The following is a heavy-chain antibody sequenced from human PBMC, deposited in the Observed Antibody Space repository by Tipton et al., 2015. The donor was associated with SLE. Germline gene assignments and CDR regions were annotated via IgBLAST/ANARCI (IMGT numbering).Heavy chain of an antibody. CDR2: VYYSGST. CDR1: GDSISSSSYY. D-gene: IGHD4-11*01. CDR3: ARHDYNDYYLDY. Sequence: TLSLTCTVSGDSISSSSYYWGWIRQSPGKGLEWIGSVYYSGSTYYNPSLKSRVIISVDTSKNQLSLKLSSVAAADTAVYYCARHDYNDYYLDYWGQGTLVTVSS. J-gene: IGHJ4*02. V-gene: IGHV4-39*07.